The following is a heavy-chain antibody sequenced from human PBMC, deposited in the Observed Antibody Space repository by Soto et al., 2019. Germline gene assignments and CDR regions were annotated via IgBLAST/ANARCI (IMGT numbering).Heavy chain of an antibody. CDR1: GFTVSSNY. CDR3: VKDWVGGSNRYQLDY. J-gene: IGHJ4*02. CDR2: IYSCGST. V-gene: IGHV3-53*05. Sequence: GGSLRLSCAASGFTVSSNYMSWVRQAPGKGLEWVSVIYSCGSTYYADSVKGRFTISRDNSKKTVYLHLSSLRRDDTAKYYCVKDWVGGSNRYQLDYWGQGTVVTVSS. D-gene: IGHD1-26*01.